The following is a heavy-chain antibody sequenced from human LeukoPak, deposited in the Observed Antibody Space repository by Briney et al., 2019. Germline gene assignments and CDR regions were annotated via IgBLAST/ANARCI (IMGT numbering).Heavy chain of an antibody. CDR3: ARLATHYDSGGYHSWFDP. V-gene: IGHV1-8*01. CDR1: GYTFTSYD. D-gene: IGHD3-22*01. Sequence: ASVKVSCKASGYTFTSYDINWVRQATGQGLEWMGWMNPNSGNTGYAQKFQGRVTMTRNTSISTAYMELSSLRSEDTAVYYCARLATHYDSGGYHSWFDPWGQGTLVTVSS. J-gene: IGHJ5*02. CDR2: MNPNSGNT.